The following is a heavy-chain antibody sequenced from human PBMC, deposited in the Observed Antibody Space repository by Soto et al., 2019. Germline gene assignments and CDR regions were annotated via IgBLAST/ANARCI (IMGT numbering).Heavy chain of an antibody. D-gene: IGHD3-22*01. V-gene: IGHV4-30-2*01. Sequence: PSETLSLTCDVSGGSIISGGYSWSWIRQPPGKGLEWIGYIYHSGSTYYNPSLKSRVTISVDRSKNQFSLKLSSVTAADTAVYYCARALYYYDSSGYSPYNWFVPWGQGTLVTVSS. J-gene: IGHJ5*02. CDR1: GGSIISGGYS. CDR3: ARALYYYDSSGYSPYNWFVP. CDR2: IYHSGST.